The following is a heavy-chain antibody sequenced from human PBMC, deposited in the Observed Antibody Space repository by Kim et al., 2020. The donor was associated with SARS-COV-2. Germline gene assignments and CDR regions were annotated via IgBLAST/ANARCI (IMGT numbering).Heavy chain of an antibody. D-gene: IGHD2-2*01. CDR3: ASLVVVPAATSDY. Sequence: GGSLRLSCAASGFTFSSYEMNWVRQAPGKGLEWVSYISSSGSTIYYADSVKGRFTISRDNAKNSLYLQMNSLRAEDTAVYYCASLVVVPAATSDYWGQGTLVTGSS. V-gene: IGHV3-48*03. CDR2: ISSSGSTI. CDR1: GFTFSSYE. J-gene: IGHJ4*02.